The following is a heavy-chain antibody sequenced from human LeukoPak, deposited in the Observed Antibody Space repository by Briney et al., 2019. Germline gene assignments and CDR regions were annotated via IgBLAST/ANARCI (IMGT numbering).Heavy chain of an antibody. J-gene: IGHJ4*02. V-gene: IGHV3-23*01. CDR1: GFTFSSYA. CDR3: AKASSGYPFVSDY. CDR2: ISGSGGST. Sequence: PGGSLRLSCAASGFTFSSYAMSWVRQAPGKGLEWVSAISGSGGSTYYADSVKGRFTISRDNSKNTLHLQMNSLRAEDTAVYYCAKASSGYPFVSDYWGQGTLVTVSS. D-gene: IGHD3-22*01.